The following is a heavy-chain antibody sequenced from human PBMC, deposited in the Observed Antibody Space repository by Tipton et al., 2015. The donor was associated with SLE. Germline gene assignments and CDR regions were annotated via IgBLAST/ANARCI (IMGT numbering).Heavy chain of an antibody. CDR3: ARQFSIFALVNV. Sequence: TLSLTCTVSGGPISTKNYYWSWIRQPAGKGLEWIGRIYDIGNTNFNPSLKSRVTISIDTSKNQFSLNLSSVTAADTAVYYCARQFSIFALVNVWGQGALVTVSS. V-gene: IGHV4-61*02. D-gene: IGHD3-3*01. J-gene: IGHJ4*02. CDR1: GGPISTKNYY. CDR2: IYDIGNT.